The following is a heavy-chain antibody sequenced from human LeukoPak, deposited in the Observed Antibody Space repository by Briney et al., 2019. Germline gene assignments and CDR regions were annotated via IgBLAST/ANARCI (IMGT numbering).Heavy chain of an antibody. Sequence: SETLSLTCTVSGGSITSHYWSWVRQPPGKGLEWIGYVYYSGTTNYNPSLKSRVTISVDTSKNQFSLKLTSVTPADTAVYYCARGQYYYDSSGTNLFDYWGQGTLVTVSS. CDR3: ARGQYYYDSSGTNLFDY. CDR2: VYYSGTT. CDR1: GGSITSHY. V-gene: IGHV4-59*11. D-gene: IGHD3-22*01. J-gene: IGHJ4*02.